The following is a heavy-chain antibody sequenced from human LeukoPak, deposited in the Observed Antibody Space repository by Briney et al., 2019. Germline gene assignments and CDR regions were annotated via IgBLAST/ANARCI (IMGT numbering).Heavy chain of an antibody. D-gene: IGHD2-15*01. J-gene: IGHJ3*02. Sequence: YPGGSLRLSCAASGFTFSSYSMNWVRQAPGKGLEWVSSISSSSSYIYYADSVKGRFTISRDNAKNSLYLQMNSLRAEDTAVYYCARRRGCGSGGSCPDAFDIWGQGTMVTVSS. V-gene: IGHV3-21*01. CDR2: ISSSSSYI. CDR1: GFTFSSYS. CDR3: ARRRGCGSGGSCPDAFDI.